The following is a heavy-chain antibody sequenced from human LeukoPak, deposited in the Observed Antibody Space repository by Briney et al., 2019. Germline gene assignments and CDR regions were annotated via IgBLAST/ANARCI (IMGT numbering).Heavy chain of an antibody. CDR2: IYTSGIT. Sequence: SQTLSLTCIVSGGSINSGSYFWSWIRQPAGTGLEWIGRIYTSGITNYNSSLMSRATISIDTSKNQFSLKLSSVTAADTAVYYCARSNSGSYRELDYWGQGALVTVSS. V-gene: IGHV4-61*02. D-gene: IGHD1-26*01. CDR3: ARSNSGSYRELDY. CDR1: GGSINSGSYF. J-gene: IGHJ4*02.